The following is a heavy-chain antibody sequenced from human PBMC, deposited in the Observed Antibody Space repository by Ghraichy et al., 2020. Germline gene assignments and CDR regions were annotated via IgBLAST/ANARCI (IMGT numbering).Heavy chain of an antibody. Sequence: LSLTCAASGFTFSSYAMSWVRQAPGKGLEWVSAISGSGGSTYYADSVKGRFTISRDNSKNTLYLQMNSLRAEDTAVYYCAKEGRYGDYADYWGQGTLVTVSS. CDR2: ISGSGGST. V-gene: IGHV3-23*01. D-gene: IGHD4-17*01. CDR1: GFTFSSYA. CDR3: AKEGRYGDYADY. J-gene: IGHJ4*02.